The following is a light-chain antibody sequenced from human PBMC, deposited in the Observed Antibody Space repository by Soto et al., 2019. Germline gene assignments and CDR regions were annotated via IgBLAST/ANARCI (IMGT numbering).Light chain of an antibody. J-gene: IGKJ5*01. CDR1: QSVSSN. V-gene: IGKV3-15*01. CDR2: GAS. Sequence: EIVMTQSPATLSVSPGESATLSCMASQSVSSNLAWYQQKPGQAPRLLIYGASTRATGIPARFSGSGSGTEFTLTISSLQSEDFAVYYCQQYNKWPITFGQGTRLEIK. CDR3: QQYNKWPIT.